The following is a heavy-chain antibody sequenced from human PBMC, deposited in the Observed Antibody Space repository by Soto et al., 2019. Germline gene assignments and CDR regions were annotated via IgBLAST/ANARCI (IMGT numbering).Heavy chain of an antibody. V-gene: IGHV3-33*01. Sequence: QVQLVESGGGVVQPGTSLRLSCAASGFTFSTYGMHWVRQAPGKGLDWVALIWYDGSRTHYAESVKGRFTISRDNSKNPLLLQMNSVRVEDTAVYYGAREQRGVAGSTYDYWGQGTLVTVSS. CDR2: IWYDGSRT. CDR3: AREQRGVAGSTYDY. D-gene: IGHD6-19*01. J-gene: IGHJ4*02. CDR1: GFTFSTYG.